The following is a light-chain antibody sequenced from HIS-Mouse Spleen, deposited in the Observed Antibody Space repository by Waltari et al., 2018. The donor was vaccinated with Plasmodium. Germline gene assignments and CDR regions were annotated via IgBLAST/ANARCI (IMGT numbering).Light chain of an antibody. J-gene: IGLJ3*02. V-gene: IGLV2-23*03. CDR3: CSYAGSSTFV. Sequence: QSALTQPASVSGSPGQSITISCTGTSSAGGRYNLGSWYQQHPGKAPKLMIYAGSKRPSGVSNRFSGSKSGNTASLTISGLQAEDEADYYCCSYAGSSTFVFGGGTKLTVL. CDR1: SSAGGRYNL. CDR2: AGS.